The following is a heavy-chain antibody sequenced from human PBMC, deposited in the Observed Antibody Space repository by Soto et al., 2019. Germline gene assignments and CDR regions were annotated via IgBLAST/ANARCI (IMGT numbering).Heavy chain of an antibody. Sequence: GGSLRLSCAASGFTFDDYAMHWVRQAPGKGLEWVSAINWIGGSTNYADSMKGRFTISRDNAKNSLYLQMSSLRAEDTALYYCARHGGTPDLYFDYWGQGTPVTVSS. V-gene: IGHV3-20*04. J-gene: IGHJ4*02. D-gene: IGHD3-16*01. CDR1: GFTFDDYA. CDR3: ARHGGTPDLYFDY. CDR2: INWIGGST.